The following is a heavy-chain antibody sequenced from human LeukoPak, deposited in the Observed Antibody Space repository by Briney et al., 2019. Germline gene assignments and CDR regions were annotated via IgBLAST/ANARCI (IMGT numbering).Heavy chain of an antibody. CDR1: GFTFSSYA. J-gene: IGHJ4*02. D-gene: IGHD3-22*01. CDR2: ISGSGGST. V-gene: IGHV3-23*01. Sequence: QPGGSLRLSCAASGFTFSSYAMSWVRQAPGKGLEWVSAISGSGGSTYYADSVKGRFTISIDNSKNTLYLQMNSLRAEDTAVYYCAKDLAIYDSIYFDYWGQGTLVTVSS. CDR3: AKDLAIYDSIYFDY.